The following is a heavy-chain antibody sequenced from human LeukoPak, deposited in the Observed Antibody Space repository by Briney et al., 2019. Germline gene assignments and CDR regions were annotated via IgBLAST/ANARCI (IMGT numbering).Heavy chain of an antibody. CDR3: ARAGYCSGGSCYGSDY. Sequence: GGSLRLSCAASGXTFSSYGVHWVRQAPGKGLEWVAAIWYDGSIQYYADSVKGRFTISRDNSKNTLYVQMDSLRAEDTAVYYCARAGYCSGGSCYGSDYWGQGTLVSVSS. CDR2: IWYDGSIQ. V-gene: IGHV3-33*01. CDR1: GXTFSSYG. J-gene: IGHJ4*02. D-gene: IGHD2-15*01.